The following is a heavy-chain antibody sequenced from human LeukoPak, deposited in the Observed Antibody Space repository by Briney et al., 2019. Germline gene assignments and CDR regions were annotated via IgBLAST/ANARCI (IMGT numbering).Heavy chain of an antibody. CDR1: GFTFSSYA. J-gene: IGHJ6*03. CDR2: ISGSGGST. Sequence: GGSLRLSCAASGFTFSSYAMSWVRQAPGNGLEWVSAISGSGGSTYYADSVKGRFTIARDNSKNTLYLQMNSLRAEDTAVYYCAKDRDYYYDSSGSTAYYYYYYMDVWGKGTTVTVSS. V-gene: IGHV3-23*01. D-gene: IGHD3-22*01. CDR3: AKDRDYYYDSSGSTAYYYYYYMDV.